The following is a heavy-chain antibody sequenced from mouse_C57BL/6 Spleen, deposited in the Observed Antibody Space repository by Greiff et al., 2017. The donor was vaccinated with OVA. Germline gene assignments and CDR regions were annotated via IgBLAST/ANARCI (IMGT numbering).Heavy chain of an antibody. CDR2: IYPGSGNT. J-gene: IGHJ2*01. CDR3: ARKFPQLGEDFDY. Sequence: QVQLQQSGPELVKPGASVKISCKASGYSFTSYYIHWVKQRPGQGLEWIGWIYPGSGNTKYNEKFKGKATLTADTSSSTAYMQLSSLTSEDSAVYYCARKFPQLGEDFDYWGQGTTLTVSS. CDR1: GYSFTSYY. V-gene: IGHV1-66*01.